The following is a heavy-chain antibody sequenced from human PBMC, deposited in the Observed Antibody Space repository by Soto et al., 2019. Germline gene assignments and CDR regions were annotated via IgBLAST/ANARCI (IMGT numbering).Heavy chain of an antibody. Sequence: GSRSLSCAASGFTCNTFAMSWVRQATRKGLEWVSIISGSGGSTYYADSVKGRFTISRDNSKNTLYLQMNSLRAEDTAVYFCAKDRGRWLQFSFFDYWGQGTLVTVSS. D-gene: IGHD5-12*01. J-gene: IGHJ4*02. CDR1: GFTCNTFA. V-gene: IGHV3-23*01. CDR2: ISGSGGST. CDR3: AKDRGRWLQFSFFDY.